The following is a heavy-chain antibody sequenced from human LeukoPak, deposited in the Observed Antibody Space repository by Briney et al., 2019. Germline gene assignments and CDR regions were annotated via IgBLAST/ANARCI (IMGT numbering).Heavy chain of an antibody. Sequence: GGSLRLSCAASGFTFSSYGMHWVRQAPGKGLEWVAVIWYDGSNKYYADSVKGRFTISRDNSKNTLYLQMNSLRAEDTAVYYCARDFGSSPFDYWGQGTLVTASS. CDR1: GFTFSSYG. J-gene: IGHJ4*02. CDR2: IWYDGSNK. V-gene: IGHV3-33*01. D-gene: IGHD6-13*01. CDR3: ARDFGSSPFDY.